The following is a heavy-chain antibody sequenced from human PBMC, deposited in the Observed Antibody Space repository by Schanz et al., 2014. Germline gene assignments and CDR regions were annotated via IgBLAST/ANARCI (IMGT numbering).Heavy chain of an antibody. J-gene: IGHJ5*02. V-gene: IGHV3-74*02. CDR2: INGDGSRT. D-gene: IGHD1-1*01. CDR1: GFIFSDYY. Sequence: EVQLLESGGGLVQPGGSLRLSCAASGFIFSDYYMAWIRQAPGKGLVWVSRINGDGSRTAYADSVKGRFTISRDNAKNSLFLQMNSLRPEDTAVYYCARGRVLESWGQGTLVTVSS. CDR3: ARGRVLES.